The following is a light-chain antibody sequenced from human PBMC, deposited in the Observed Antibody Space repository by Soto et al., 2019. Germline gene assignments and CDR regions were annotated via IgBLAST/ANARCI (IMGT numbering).Light chain of an antibody. CDR3: QHYNSYSEA. V-gene: IGKV1-5*03. Sequence: DIQMTQSPSSLSASVGDRVTITCRASQTISSWLASYQQKPGKAPKLLIYEASTLTSAVPSRSSGSGSGTEFTLTSSSLQPDDFATYYWQHYNSYSEAFGQGTKVDIK. CDR1: QTISSW. CDR2: EAS. J-gene: IGKJ1*01.